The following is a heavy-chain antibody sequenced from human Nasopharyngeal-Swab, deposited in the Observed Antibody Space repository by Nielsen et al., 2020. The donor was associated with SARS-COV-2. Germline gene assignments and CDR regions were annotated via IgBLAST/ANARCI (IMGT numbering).Heavy chain of an antibody. J-gene: IGHJ6*02. Sequence: WIRQPPGKGLEWIGYIYYSGSTYYNPSLKSRVTISVDTSKNQFSLKLSSVTAADTAVYYCARGSKQWLVRLSRYYYYGMDVWGQGTTVTVPS. V-gene: IGHV4-28*03. CDR2: IYYSGST. CDR3: ARGSKQWLVRLSRYYYYGMDV. D-gene: IGHD6-19*01.